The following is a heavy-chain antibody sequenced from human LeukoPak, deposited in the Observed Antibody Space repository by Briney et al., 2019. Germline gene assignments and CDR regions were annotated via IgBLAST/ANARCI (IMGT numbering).Heavy chain of an antibody. D-gene: IGHD1-26*01. J-gene: IGHJ4*02. Sequence: GGSLRLSCAASRFTVSSNYMSWVRQAPGKGLEWVSEIYSDGSTYYAASVKGRFSISRDNSKNTVYLQMSSLRAEDTAIYYCARELREHGVFDIWGQGTLVTVSS. CDR3: ARELREHGVFDI. V-gene: IGHV3-53*01. CDR2: IYSDGST. CDR1: RFTVSSNY.